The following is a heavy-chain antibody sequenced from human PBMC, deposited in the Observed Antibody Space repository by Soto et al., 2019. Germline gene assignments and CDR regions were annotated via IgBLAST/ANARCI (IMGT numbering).Heavy chain of an antibody. CDR1: GYTFTSYG. J-gene: IGHJ4*02. CDR3: ARTHIVVVTAILYYFDY. V-gene: IGHV1-18*01. Sequence: GASVKVSCKASGYTFTSYGISWVRQAPGQGLEWMGWISAYNGNTNYAQKLQGRVTMTTDTSTSTAYMELRSLRSDDTAVYYCARTHIVVVTAILYYFDYWGQGTLVTGS. CDR2: ISAYNGNT. D-gene: IGHD2-21*02.